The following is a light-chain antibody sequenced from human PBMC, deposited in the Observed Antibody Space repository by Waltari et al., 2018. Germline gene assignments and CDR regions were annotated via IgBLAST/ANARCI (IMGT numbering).Light chain of an antibody. CDR2: ENN. Sequence: NFVLTQPHSVSESPEKTVTISCTRSSGSISANYVQWSQQRPGSSPTIVIYENNQTPSGVPDRFSGSIDGSSNSASLTISGLKTDDEADYFCQSYDTTARVFGGGTKLTVL. J-gene: IGLJ3*02. CDR1: SGSISANY. CDR3: QSYDTTARV. V-gene: IGLV6-57*01.